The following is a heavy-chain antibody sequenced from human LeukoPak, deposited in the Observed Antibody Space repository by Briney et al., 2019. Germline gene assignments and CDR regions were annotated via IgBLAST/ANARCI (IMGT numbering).Heavy chain of an antibody. D-gene: IGHD3-10*01. CDR2: ISGSGGST. J-gene: IGHJ3*02. V-gene: IGHV3-23*01. CDR3: AKDRGGSGSYYYSAFDI. CDR1: GFTFSSYA. Sequence: GGSLRLSCAASGFTFSSYAMSWVRQAPGKGLEWVSGISGSGGSTYYADSVKGRFTISRDNSKNTLYLEMNSLRADDTAVYYCAKDRGGSGSYYYSAFDIWGQGTRVTVSS.